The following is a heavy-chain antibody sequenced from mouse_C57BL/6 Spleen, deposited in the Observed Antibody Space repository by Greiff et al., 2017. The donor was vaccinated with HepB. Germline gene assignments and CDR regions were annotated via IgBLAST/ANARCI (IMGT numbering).Heavy chain of an antibody. D-gene: IGHD2-3*01. CDR1: GYSITSGYY. Sequence: EVQRVESGPGLVKPSQSLSLTCSVTGYSITSGYYWNWIRQIPGNKLEWMGYISYDGSNNYNPSLKNRISITRDTSKNQFFLKLKSVTTEDTATYYCASFYDGYYAWFAYWGQGTLVTVSA. CDR2: ISYDGSN. CDR3: ASFYDGYYAWFAY. V-gene: IGHV3-6*01. J-gene: IGHJ3*01.